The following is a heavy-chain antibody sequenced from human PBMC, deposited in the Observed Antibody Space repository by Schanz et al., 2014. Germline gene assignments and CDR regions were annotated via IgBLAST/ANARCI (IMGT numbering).Heavy chain of an antibody. CDR3: AKGRFGELSAFDI. CDR2: INSVGSNT. J-gene: IGHJ3*02. D-gene: IGHD3-10*01. CDR1: GFMFSSYG. Sequence: QVQLVESGGGVVQPGRSLRLSCAASGFMFSSYGMHWVRQAPGKGLVWVARINSVGSNTDYADSVKGRFTISRDNSKNTLYLQMNSLRPEDTAVYYCAKGRFGELSAFDIWGQGTMVTVSS. V-gene: IGHV3-NL1*01.